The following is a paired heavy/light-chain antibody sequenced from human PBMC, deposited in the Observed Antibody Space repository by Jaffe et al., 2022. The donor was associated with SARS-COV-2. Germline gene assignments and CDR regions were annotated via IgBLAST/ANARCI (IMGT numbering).Light chain of an antibody. J-gene: IGLJ2*01. Sequence: QSALTQPPSASGSPGQSVTISCTGTSSDVGRYNYVSWYRQHPGKAPKLMIYEVTKRPSGVPDRFSGSKSGNTASLTVSGLQAEDEADYYCSSYAGSNSNLIFGGGTKLTVL. CDR2: EVT. V-gene: IGLV2-8*01. CDR1: SSDVGRYNY. CDR3: SSYAGSNSNLI.
Heavy chain of an antibody. Sequence: QVQLVESGGGVVQPGASLRLSCVASGFPFSNYGMIWIRQAPGKGLEWVAGIKYDGSITEHADSVKGRFTISRDDSKNTLYLEMNGLRAEDTAVYYCARDLSFWSGDFPGGGQGTLVTVSS. V-gene: IGHV3-33*01. CDR1: GFPFSNYG. D-gene: IGHD3-3*01. CDR3: ARDLSFWSGDFPG. CDR2: IKYDGSIT. J-gene: IGHJ4*02.